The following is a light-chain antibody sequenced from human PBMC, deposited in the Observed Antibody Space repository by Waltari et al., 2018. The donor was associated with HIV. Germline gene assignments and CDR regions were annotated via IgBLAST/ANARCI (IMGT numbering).Light chain of an antibody. CDR2: KDN. CDR1: ALPKLN. J-gene: IGLJ1*01. Sequence: SYELTQQPSVSVSPGQTARITCSGDALPKLNAYWYQQKPGQAPVLVIYKDNERPSGIPERFSGSSSGTTVTLTISGVQAEDEADYYCQSADSSGSYVLGTGTKVTVL. CDR3: QSADSSGSYV. V-gene: IGLV3-25*03.